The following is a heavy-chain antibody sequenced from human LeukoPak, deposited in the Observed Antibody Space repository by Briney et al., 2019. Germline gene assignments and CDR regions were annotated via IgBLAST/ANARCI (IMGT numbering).Heavy chain of an antibody. CDR3: ARASIVVVPAAPNWFDP. CDR2: INHSGST. Sequence: SETLSLTCAVYGGSFSGYYWSWIRQPPGKGLEWIGEINHSGSTNYNPSLKSRVTISVDTSKNQFSLKLSSVTAVDTAVYYCARASIVVVPAAPNWFDPWGQGTLVTVSS. D-gene: IGHD2-2*01. CDR1: GGSFSGYY. V-gene: IGHV4-34*01. J-gene: IGHJ5*02.